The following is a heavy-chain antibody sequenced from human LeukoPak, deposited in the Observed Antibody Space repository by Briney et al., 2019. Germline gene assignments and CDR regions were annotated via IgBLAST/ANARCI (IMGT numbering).Heavy chain of an antibody. J-gene: IGHJ4*02. CDR3: ARDGFTSNWFLDY. CDR1: GYTFTIYG. V-gene: IGHV1-18*01. D-gene: IGHD6-13*01. CDR2: IRADNGNT. Sequence: ASVKVSPTASGYTFTIYGITWVRQAPGQGLEWMGWIRADNGNTNYAQKLQGRITVTTDTSTSTVYMELRSLRSDDTAVYYCARDGFTSNWFLDYWGQGTLVTVSS.